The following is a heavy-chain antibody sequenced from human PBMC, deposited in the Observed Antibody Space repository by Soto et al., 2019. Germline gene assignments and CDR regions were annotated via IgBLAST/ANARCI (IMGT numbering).Heavy chain of an antibody. V-gene: IGHV4-59*08. Sequence: PSETLSLTCTVSGGSISSYYWTWIRQPPGKGLEWIGYIYYSGSTNYNPSLKSRVTISVATSKNQFSLKLSSVTAADTAVYYCARTVVVVEVRWFDPWGQGTLVTVSS. CDR2: IYYSGST. CDR1: GGSISSYY. CDR3: ARTVVVVEVRWFDP. D-gene: IGHD2-15*01. J-gene: IGHJ5*02.